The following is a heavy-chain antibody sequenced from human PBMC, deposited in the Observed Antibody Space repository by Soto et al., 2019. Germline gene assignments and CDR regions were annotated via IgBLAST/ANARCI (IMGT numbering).Heavy chain of an antibody. V-gene: IGHV4-30-4*01. CDR1: GGSISSGDYY. J-gene: IGHJ6*02. D-gene: IGHD3-10*01. CDR2: IYYSGST. CDR3: ARAEAVITMVRGVNKHRHYYYYGMDV. Sequence: PSETLSLTCTVSGGSISSGDYYWSWIRQPPGKGLEWIGYIYYSGSTYYNPSLKSRVTISVDTSKNQFSLKLSSVTAADTAVYYCARAEAVITMVRGVNKHRHYYYYGMDVWGQGTTVTVSS.